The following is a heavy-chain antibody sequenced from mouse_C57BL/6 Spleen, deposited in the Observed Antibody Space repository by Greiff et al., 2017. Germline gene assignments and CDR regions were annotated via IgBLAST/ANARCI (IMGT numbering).Heavy chain of an antibody. CDR1: GFTFSSYG. V-gene: IGHV5-6*02. CDR2: ISSGGSYT. J-gene: IGHJ2*01. CDR3: ASQSTTVVATPGYFDY. D-gene: IGHD1-1*01. Sequence: DVKLVESGGDLVKPGGSLKLSCAASGFTFSSYGMSWVRQTPDKRLEWVANISSGGSYTYYPDSVKGRFTISRDNAKNTLYLQMNRLKTEDTAMDYCASQSTTVVATPGYFDYWGQGTTLTVSS.